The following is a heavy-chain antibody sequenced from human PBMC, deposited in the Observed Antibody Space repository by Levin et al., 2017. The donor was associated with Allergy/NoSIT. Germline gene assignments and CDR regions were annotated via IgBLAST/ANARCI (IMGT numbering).Heavy chain of an antibody. CDR1: GGTFSSYA. D-gene: IGHD3-10*01. CDR3: ARGEGTMVRGALRLYGMDV. Sequence: SVKVSCKASGGTFSSYAISWVRQAPGQGLEWMGGIIPIFGTANYAQKFQGRVTITADESTSTAYMELSSLRSEDTAVYYCARGEGTMVRGALRLYGMDVWGQGTTVTVSS. J-gene: IGHJ6*02. CDR2: IIPIFGTA. V-gene: IGHV1-69*13.